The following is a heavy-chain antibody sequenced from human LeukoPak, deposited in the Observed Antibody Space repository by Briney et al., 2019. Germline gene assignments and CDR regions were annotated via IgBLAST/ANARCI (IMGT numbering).Heavy chain of an antibody. Sequence: PGGSLRLSCAASEFTFSSYPMHWVRQAPGKGLEWVAVVSDDGNKKFDADFVKGRFTISRDNSKNTLYLQMNSLRGEDTAVYYCARGQLLLEGYFYYMDVWGEGTTVAVSS. D-gene: IGHD2-2*01. CDR3: ARGQLLLEGYFYYMDV. CDR1: EFTFSSYP. V-gene: IGHV3-30-3*01. CDR2: VSDDGNKK. J-gene: IGHJ6*03.